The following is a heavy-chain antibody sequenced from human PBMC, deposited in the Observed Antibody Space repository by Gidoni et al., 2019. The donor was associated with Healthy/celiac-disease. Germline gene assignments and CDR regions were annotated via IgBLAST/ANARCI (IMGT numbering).Heavy chain of an antibody. CDR1: AFTFNSYS. CDR3: ARGGIRIGSNFDY. CDR2: ISSSSSYI. Sequence: VRLVETGGGRVKPGGSLRLSCSASAFTFNSYSMNWVRQAPGKGLGWVSSISSSSSYIYYADSVKGGFTISRDNAKNPVYLQRKSLRAEDKAVYYCARGGIRIGSNFDYWGQGTLGTVSS. J-gene: IGHJ4*02. D-gene: IGHD2-15*01. V-gene: IGHV3-21*01.